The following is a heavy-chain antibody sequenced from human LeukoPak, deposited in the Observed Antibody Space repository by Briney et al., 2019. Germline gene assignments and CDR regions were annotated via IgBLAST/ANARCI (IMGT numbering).Heavy chain of an antibody. J-gene: IGHJ4*02. CDR2: IRSKAYGGTT. CDR3: TRGYSYDPFDY. CDR1: GCTFGDYA. D-gene: IGHD5-18*01. Sequence: GGSLRLSCTASGCTFGDYAMSWVRQAPGKGREWVGFIRSKAYGGTTEYAASVKGSFTISRDDSKSIAYLQMNSLKTEDTAVYYCTRGYSYDPFDYWGQGTLVSVSS. V-gene: IGHV3-49*04.